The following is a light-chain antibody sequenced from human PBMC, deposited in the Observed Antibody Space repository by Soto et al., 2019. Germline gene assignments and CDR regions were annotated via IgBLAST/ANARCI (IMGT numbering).Light chain of an antibody. J-gene: IGKJ4*01. V-gene: IGKV3-15*01. CDR2: GAS. CDR1: QSISSN. CDR3: EQHSNWPQLT. Sequence: EIVLTQSPATLLVSPGERATLSCRASQSISSNLVWYQHKPGQAPRLLIYGASTRATGIPARFSGSGSGTEVILTISSLQSEDLAVYYCEQHSNWPQLTFGGGTKVEIK.